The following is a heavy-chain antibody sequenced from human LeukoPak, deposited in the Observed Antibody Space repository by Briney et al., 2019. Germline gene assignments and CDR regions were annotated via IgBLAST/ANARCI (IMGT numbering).Heavy chain of an antibody. D-gene: IGHD6-19*01. Sequence: RLSXAAXGFTXXXXWMXXXXXXXXXXXXXVANIKQDGSEKYYVDSVKGRFTISRDNAKNSLYLQMNSLRAEDTAVYYCARDHGSGWYSWFDPWGQGTLVTVSS. CDR3: ARDHGSGWYSWFDP. CDR2: IKQDGSEK. CDR1: GFTXXXXW. V-gene: IGHV3-7*01. J-gene: IGHJ5*02.